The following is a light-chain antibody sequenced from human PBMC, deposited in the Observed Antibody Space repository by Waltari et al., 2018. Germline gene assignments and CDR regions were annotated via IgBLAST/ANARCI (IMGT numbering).Light chain of an antibody. Sequence: DIQMTQSPSTLSASVGDRVTITCWASQSISSWLAWYPQKPGKAPKLLIYDAARLESGVPSRFSGSGSGTEFTLTISSLQPDDFATYYCQQYNSYSITFGQGTRLEIK. CDR2: DAA. CDR1: QSISSW. J-gene: IGKJ5*01. CDR3: QQYNSYSIT. V-gene: IGKV1-5*01.